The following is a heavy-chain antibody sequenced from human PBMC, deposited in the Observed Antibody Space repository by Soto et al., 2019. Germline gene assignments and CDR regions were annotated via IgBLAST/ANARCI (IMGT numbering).Heavy chain of an antibody. Sequence: SETLSLTCTVSGGSISSGGYYWSWIRQHPGKGLEWIGYIYYSGSTYYNPSLKSRVTISVDTSKNQFSLKLSSVTAADTAVYYCARAYYGSGAYYYYGMDVWGQGTTVTVSS. D-gene: IGHD3-10*01. CDR2: IYYSGST. CDR3: ARAYYGSGAYYYYGMDV. V-gene: IGHV4-31*02. J-gene: IGHJ6*02. CDR1: GGSISSGGYY.